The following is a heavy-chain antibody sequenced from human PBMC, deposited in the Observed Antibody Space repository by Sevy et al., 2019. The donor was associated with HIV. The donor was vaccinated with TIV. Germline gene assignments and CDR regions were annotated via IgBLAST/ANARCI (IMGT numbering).Heavy chain of an antibody. CDR3: ARGWGDRSGYYPLDY. CDR1: GFTDSSNY. J-gene: IGHJ4*02. CDR2: IYSGGST. D-gene: IGHD3-22*01. V-gene: IGHV3-66*01. Sequence: GGSLRLSCAASGFTDSSNYMSWVRQAPGKGLEWVSVIYSGGSTYYADSVKGRFTISRDNSKNTLYLQMNSLRAEDTAVYYCARGWGDRSGYYPLDYWGQGTLVTVSS.